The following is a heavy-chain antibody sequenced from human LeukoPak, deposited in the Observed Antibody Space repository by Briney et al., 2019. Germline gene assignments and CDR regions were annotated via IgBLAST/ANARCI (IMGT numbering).Heavy chain of an antibody. V-gene: IGHV1-69*05. J-gene: IGHJ4*02. Sequence: TSVKVSCKASGGTFSSYAITWVRQAPGQGLEWMGRIIPIFGTANHAQKFQGRVTITTDESTSTAYMGLSTLRPDDTAVYYCARERPPGDSSSWFLEGYFDIWGQGTLVTVSS. D-gene: IGHD6-13*01. CDR3: ARERPPGDSSSWFLEGYFDI. CDR2: IIPIFGTA. CDR1: GGTFSSYA.